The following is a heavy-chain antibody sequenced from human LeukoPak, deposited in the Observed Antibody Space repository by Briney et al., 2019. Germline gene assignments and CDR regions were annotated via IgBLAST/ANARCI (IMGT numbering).Heavy chain of an antibody. CDR3: AVEEWWRFRN. CDR1: GLTFREYY. V-gene: IGHV3-72*01. Sequence: PGGSLRLSCAASGLTFREYYMAGVRQAPREGLECVGMSIKIADGYSRTDASSVDGRFIISGDDSESSLYLQMNSLQTEDPAVYYSAVEEWWRFRNWGRGTIVTVSS. CDR2: SIKIADGYSR. J-gene: IGHJ1*01. D-gene: IGHD2-8*01.